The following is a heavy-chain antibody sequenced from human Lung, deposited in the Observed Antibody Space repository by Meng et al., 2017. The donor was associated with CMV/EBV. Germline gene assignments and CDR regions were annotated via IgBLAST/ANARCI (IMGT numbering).Heavy chain of an antibody. Sequence: KVSCKASGDTFSNVAVRRVGQSTGRGLGGMGGIVPTNNKIRSGQKLQVRLTITPDRSTRRGYMDLSSLRSDDTAVYYCVRDRIGWFDPWGQGTLVTVSS. CDR1: GDTFSNVA. D-gene: IGHD2-15*01. CDR3: VRDRIGWFDP. J-gene: IGHJ5*02. CDR2: IVPTNNKI. V-gene: IGHV1-69*06.